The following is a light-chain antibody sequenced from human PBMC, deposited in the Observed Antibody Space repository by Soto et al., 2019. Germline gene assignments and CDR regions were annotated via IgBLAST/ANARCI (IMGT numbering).Light chain of an antibody. J-gene: IGLJ1*01. CDR1: SSDVGGYNY. CDR3: SSYTSSSTLFYV. Sequence: QSVLTQPASVSGSPGQSITISCTGTSSDVGGYNYVSWYQQLPGKAPKLMIYDVSYRPSGVSIRFSGSKSGNTASLTISGLQAEDEADYYCSSYTSSSTLFYVFGTGTKVTVL. V-gene: IGLV2-14*01. CDR2: DVS.